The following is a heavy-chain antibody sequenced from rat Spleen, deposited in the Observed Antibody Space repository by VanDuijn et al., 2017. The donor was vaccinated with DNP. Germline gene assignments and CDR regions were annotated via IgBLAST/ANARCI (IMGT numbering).Heavy chain of an antibody. CDR2: INSDGTNT. J-gene: IGHJ2*01. CDR1: GFTFSDYD. D-gene: IGHD1-7*01. CDR3: ATHDWQG. V-gene: IGHV5-7*01. Sequence: EVQLVESGGGLVQPGRSLKLSCAASGFTFSDYDMAWVRQAPNKGLEWVATINSDGTNTQYRDSVKGRFTISRDKAKSILYLQMDSLRSEDTATYFCATHDWQGWGQGVMVTVSS.